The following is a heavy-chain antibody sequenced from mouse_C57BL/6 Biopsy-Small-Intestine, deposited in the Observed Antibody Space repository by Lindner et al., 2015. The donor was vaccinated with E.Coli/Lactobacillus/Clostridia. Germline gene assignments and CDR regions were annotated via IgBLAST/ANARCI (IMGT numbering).Heavy chain of an antibody. Sequence: SVKVSCKASGGTFSSYAMSWVRQAPGQGLEWMGGIIPILGKTNYAQKFQGRVTITADESTSTAYLELRSLSSEDTAVYYCARTIPMNIVVVLDFFDSWGQGTLVTISS. J-gene: IGHJ4*01. V-gene: IGHV1-81*01. CDR3: ARTIPMNIVVVLDFFDS. CDR2: IIPILGKT. CDR1: GGTFSSYA. D-gene: IGHD2-3*01.